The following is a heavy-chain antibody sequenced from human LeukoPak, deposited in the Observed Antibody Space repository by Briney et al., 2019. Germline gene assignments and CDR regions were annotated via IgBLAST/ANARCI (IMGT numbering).Heavy chain of an antibody. CDR2: ISTSSSYI. J-gene: IGHJ3*02. V-gene: IGHV3-21*01. CDR1: GFTFSTYS. Sequence: PGGSLRPSCAASGFTFSTYSMNWVRQAPGKGLEWVSSISTSSSYIYYADSVKGRFTISRDNAKNSLYLQLNSLRAEDTAVYYCARWGTRDSFDIWGQGTMVTVSS. D-gene: IGHD3-16*01. CDR3: ARWGTRDSFDI.